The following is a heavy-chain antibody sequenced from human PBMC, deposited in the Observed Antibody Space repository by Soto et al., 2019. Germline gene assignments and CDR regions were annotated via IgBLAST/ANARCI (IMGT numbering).Heavy chain of an antibody. CDR1: GGSFSGYY. CDR2: INHSGST. J-gene: IGHJ3*02. Sequence: SETLSLTCAVYGGSFSGYYWSWIRQPPGKGLEWIGEINHSGSTNYNPSLKSQVTISVDTSKNQFSLKLSSVTAADTAVYYCARPLSVAGNDAFDIWGQGTMVTVSS. V-gene: IGHV4-34*01. D-gene: IGHD6-19*01. CDR3: ARPLSVAGNDAFDI.